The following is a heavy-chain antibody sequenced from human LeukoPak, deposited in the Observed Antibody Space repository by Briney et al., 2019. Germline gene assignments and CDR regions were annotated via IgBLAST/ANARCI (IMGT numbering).Heavy chain of an antibody. CDR1: GFTFSTYS. J-gene: IGHJ6*02. V-gene: IGHV3-13*01. CDR2: IGTAGDT. CDR3: ARAPIGGHYYGMDV. Sequence: GGSLRLSCAASGFTFSTYSMNWLRLATGKGLEWVSAIGTAGDTYYPGSVKGRFTISRENAENSLYLQMNSLRAGDTAVYYCARAPIGGHYYGMDVWGQGTTVTVSS. D-gene: IGHD2-15*01.